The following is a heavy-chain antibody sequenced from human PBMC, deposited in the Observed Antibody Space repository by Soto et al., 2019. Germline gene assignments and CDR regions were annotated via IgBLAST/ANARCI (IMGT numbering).Heavy chain of an antibody. CDR1: GGSISSYY. CDR3: ARGTVAVAGYNWFDP. D-gene: IGHD6-19*01. V-gene: IGHV4-59*01. CDR2: IYYSGST. Sequence: SETLSLTCTVSGGSISSYYWSWIRQPPGKGLEWIGYIYYSGSTNYNPSLKSRVTISVDTSKNQFSLKLSSVTAADTAVYYCARGTVAVAGYNWFDPWGQGTLVTVSS. J-gene: IGHJ5*02.